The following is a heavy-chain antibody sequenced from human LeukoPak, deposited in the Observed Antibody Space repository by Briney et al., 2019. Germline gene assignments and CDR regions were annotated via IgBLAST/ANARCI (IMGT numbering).Heavy chain of an antibody. CDR2: LSGDSDTI. J-gene: IGHJ4*02. Sequence: GSLRLSCAASGFTFTDYYMTWIRQAPGKGLEWVSYLSGDSDTIDYADAVRGRFTISRDNAKDSVYLQMNSLRAEDTAVYYCARPGLVAPSYLGYWGQGTLVTVSS. CDR1: GFTFTDYY. V-gene: IGHV3-11*01. CDR3: ARPGLVAPSYLGY. D-gene: IGHD2-8*02.